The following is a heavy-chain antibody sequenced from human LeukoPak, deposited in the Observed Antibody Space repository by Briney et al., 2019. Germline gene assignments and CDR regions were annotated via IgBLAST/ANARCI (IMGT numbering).Heavy chain of an antibody. CDR3: ARDSAILDVGFFDY. D-gene: IGHD3-3*01. CDR2: INPNSGGT. V-gene: IGHV1-2*02. CDR1: GYTFTDYY. Sequence: ASVKVSCKASGYTFTDYYIHWVRQAPGQGLEWMGWINPNSGGTNYAQKFQGRVTMTRDTSISTAYMELSRLRSDDTAVYYCARDSAILDVGFFDYWGQGTLVTVSS. J-gene: IGHJ4*02.